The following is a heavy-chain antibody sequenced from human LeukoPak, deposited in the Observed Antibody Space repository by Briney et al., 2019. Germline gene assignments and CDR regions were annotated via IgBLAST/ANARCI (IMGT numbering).Heavy chain of an antibody. Sequence: GGSLTLSCAASGFTFSDAWMSCVRHAPGKGREWVARIKSNPNVEPTDYAAPVRGRFTISRYDSKNTLYLQMNSLKTEDTATYYCASSRGAFFLLWGQGPLVTVSS. V-gene: IGHV3-15*01. D-gene: IGHD1-26*01. CDR2: IKSNPNVEPT. CDR1: GFTFSDAW. CDR3: ASSRGAFFLL. J-gene: IGHJ4*02.